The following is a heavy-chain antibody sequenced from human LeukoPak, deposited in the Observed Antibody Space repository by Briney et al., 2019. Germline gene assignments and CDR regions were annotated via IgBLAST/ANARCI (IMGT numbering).Heavy chain of an antibody. D-gene: IGHD3-22*01. CDR3: AREHYYDSTAYLH. CDR2: IYHSGSS. Sequence: SGTLSLTCTVSADSISSPYYWGWIRQPPGKGLEWIGSIYHSGSSYYNPSLKSRVSISVDTSKNQFFLELSSVTAADTAIYYCAREHYYDSTAYLHWGQGTLVTVSS. CDR1: ADSISSPYY. V-gene: IGHV4-38-2*02. J-gene: IGHJ4*02.